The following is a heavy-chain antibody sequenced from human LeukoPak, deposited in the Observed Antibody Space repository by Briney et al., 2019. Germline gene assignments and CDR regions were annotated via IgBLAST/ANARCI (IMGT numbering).Heavy chain of an antibody. CDR3: ARRLTQYDCFDP. Sequence: SQTLSLTCAISGDSVSSNSAAWNWIRQSPSRGLEWLGRTYYRSRWYNDYAVSVRGRITVNPDTSKNQFSLHLNSVTPEDTAVYYCARRLTQYDCFDPWGQGILVTVSS. V-gene: IGHV6-1*01. J-gene: IGHJ5*02. CDR2: TYYRSRWYN. CDR1: GDSVSSNSAA. D-gene: IGHD2-2*01.